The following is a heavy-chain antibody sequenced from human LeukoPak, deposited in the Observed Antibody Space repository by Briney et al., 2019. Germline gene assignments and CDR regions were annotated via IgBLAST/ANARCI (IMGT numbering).Heavy chain of an antibody. CDR2: ISGSGFST. J-gene: IGHJ4*02. CDR3: AKDWGGDTLVRGFDY. D-gene: IGHD3-10*01. Sequence: GGFLRLSCAASGFTFNIYTMTWVRQAPGKGLEWVSVISGSGFSTYYADSVKGRFTISRDNSKNTLYLQMNSLRAEDTAIYYCAKDWGGDTLVRGFDYWGQGTLVTVSS. CDR1: GFTFNIYT. V-gene: IGHV3-23*01.